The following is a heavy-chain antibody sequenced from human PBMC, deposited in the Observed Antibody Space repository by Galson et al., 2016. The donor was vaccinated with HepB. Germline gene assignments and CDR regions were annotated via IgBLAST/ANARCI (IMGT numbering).Heavy chain of an antibody. D-gene: IGHD1-26*01. CDR1: GFTFSSFS. CDR2: IHSSSSTI. V-gene: IGHV3-48*01. J-gene: IGHJ4*02. Sequence: SLRLSCAASGFTFSSFSMNWVRQAPGKGLEWVSYIHSSSSTIYYADSVKGRFTIPRDNARNSLYLQMNSLRAEDTAVYYCATYSGSYRLGYWGQGTLVTVSS. CDR3: ATYSGSYRLGY.